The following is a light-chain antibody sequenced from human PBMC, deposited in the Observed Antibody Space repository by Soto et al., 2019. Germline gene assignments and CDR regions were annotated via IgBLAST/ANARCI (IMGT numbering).Light chain of an antibody. CDR3: QQYNTYSGT. Sequence: DIQVTQSSSSLSASVGDSVTITCRSSQSISSWLAWYQQMPGKAAKLLIYDASSLHSGDPSRFSGSGSGTEFTLTISSLQPDDFATYYCQQYNTYSGTFGQGTKVDIK. J-gene: IGKJ1*01. CDR1: QSISSW. CDR2: DAS. V-gene: IGKV1-5*01.